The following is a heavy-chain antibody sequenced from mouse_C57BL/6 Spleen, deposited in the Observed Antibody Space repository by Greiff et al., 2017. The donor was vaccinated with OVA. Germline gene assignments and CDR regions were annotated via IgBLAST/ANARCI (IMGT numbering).Heavy chain of an antibody. J-gene: IGHJ3*01. CDR2: IYPGDGDT. D-gene: IGHD3-1*01. CDR3: ARSGMAY. V-gene: IGHV1-82*01. Sequence: VKLMESGPELVKPGASVKISCKASGYAFSSSWMNWVKQRPGKGLEWIGRIYPGDGDTNYNGKFKGKATLTADKSSSTAYMQLSSLTSEDSAVYFCARSGMAYWGQGTLVTVSA. CDR1: GYAFSSSW.